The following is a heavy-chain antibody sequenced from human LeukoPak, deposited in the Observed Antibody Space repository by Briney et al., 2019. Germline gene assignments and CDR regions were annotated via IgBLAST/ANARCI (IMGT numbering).Heavy chain of an antibody. CDR2: VYYTAST. Sequence: SESLSLTCTVSGGSIGSYYWGWVRQPPGRGLGWIGFVYYTASTNYNTSLTSRVTISVDTSKNQSSLKLTSVTAADTAVYYCARGPHWVTGNYDAVYTSGQGTMVT. CDR1: GGSIGSYY. D-gene: IGHD1-14*01. CDR3: ARGPHWVTGNYDAVYT. J-gene: IGHJ3*02. V-gene: IGHV4-59*01.